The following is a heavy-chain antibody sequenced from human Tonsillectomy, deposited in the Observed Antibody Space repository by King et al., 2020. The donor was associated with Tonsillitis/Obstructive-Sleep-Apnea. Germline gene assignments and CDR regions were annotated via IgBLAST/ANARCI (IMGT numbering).Heavy chain of an antibody. CDR2: IYPGDSDT. CDR1: GYSFTSYW. V-gene: IGHV5-51*01. Sequence: QLVQSGAEVKKPGESLKISCKGSGYSFTSYWNGWVRQMPGKGLEWMGIIYPGDSDTRYSPSFQGQVTISADKSISTAYLQWSSLKASDTAMYYCARPRVYYYGSKQAGAFYIWGQGTMVTVSS. CDR3: ARPRVYYYGSKQAGAFYI. J-gene: IGHJ3*02. D-gene: IGHD3-10*01.